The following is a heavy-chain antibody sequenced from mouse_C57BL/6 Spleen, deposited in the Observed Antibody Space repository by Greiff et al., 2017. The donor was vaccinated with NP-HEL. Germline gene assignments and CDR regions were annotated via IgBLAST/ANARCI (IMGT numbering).Heavy chain of an antibody. Sequence: QVQLQQSGAELVKPGASVKLSCKASGYTFTSYWMHWVKQRPGQGLEWIGMIHPNSGSTNYNEKFKSKATLTVDKSSSTAYMQLSSLTSEDSAVYYCARMTITTVVAKDYWGQGTTLTVSS. CDR3: ARMTITTVVAKDY. V-gene: IGHV1-64*01. D-gene: IGHD1-1*01. CDR1: GYTFTSYW. CDR2: IHPNSGST. J-gene: IGHJ2*01.